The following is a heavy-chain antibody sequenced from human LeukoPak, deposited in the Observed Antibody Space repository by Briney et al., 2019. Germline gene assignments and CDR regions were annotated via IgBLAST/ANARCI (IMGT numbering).Heavy chain of an antibody. Sequence: SETLSLTCTVSGGSISSGSYYWSWIRQPAGKGLEWIGRIYTSGSTNYNPSLKSRVTISVDKSKNQFSLKLSSVTAADTAVYYCARDGVSSGWHRGYFDYWGQGTLVTVSS. V-gene: IGHV4-61*02. CDR2: IYTSGST. D-gene: IGHD6-19*01. CDR3: ARDGVSSGWHRGYFDY. CDR1: GGSISSGSYY. J-gene: IGHJ4*02.